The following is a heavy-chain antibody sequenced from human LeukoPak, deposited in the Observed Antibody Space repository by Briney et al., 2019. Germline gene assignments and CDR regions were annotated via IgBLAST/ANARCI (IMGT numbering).Heavy chain of an antibody. D-gene: IGHD2-21*01. CDR2: IYYSGST. J-gene: IGHJ6*02. V-gene: IGHV4-38-2*02. CDR3: ARDHHISDTGMDV. Sequence: PSETLSLTCTVSGYSISSGYYWGWIRQPPGKGLEWIGSIYYSGSTYYNPSLKSRVTISVDTSKNQFSLKLSSVTAADTAVYYCARDHHISDTGMDVWGQGTTVTVSS. CDR1: GYSISSGYY.